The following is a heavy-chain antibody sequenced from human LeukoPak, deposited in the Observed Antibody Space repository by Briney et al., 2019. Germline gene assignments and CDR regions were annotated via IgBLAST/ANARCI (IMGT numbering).Heavy chain of an antibody. J-gene: IGHJ4*02. Sequence: GSLRLSCAASGFTFSDYYMSWIRQPPGKGLEWIGEINHSGSTNYNPSLKSRVTISVDTSKNQFSLKLSSVTAADTAVYYCARRSSSSVYFDYWGQGTLVTVSS. V-gene: IGHV4-34*01. D-gene: IGHD6-6*01. CDR2: INHSGST. CDR3: ARRSSSSVYFDY. CDR1: GFTFSDYY.